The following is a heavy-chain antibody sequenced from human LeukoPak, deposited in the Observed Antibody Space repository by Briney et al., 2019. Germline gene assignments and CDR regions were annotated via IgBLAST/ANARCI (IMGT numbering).Heavy chain of an antibody. V-gene: IGHV3-53*01. D-gene: IGHD2-2*01. CDR3: AREGLGYCSSTSCPDAFDI. Sequence: PGGSLRLSCAASGFTVSSNYMSWVRQAPGKGLEWVSVIYSGGSTYYADSVKGRFTISRDNSKNTLYLQMNSLRAEDTAVYYCAREGLGYCSSTSCPDAFDIWGQGTMVTVSS. CDR1: GFTVSSNY. CDR2: IYSGGST. J-gene: IGHJ3*02.